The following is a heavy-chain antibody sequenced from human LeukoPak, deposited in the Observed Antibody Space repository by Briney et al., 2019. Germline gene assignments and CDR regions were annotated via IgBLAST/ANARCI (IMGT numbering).Heavy chain of an antibody. D-gene: IGHD6-13*01. CDR1: GFTFSSYS. CDR3: TVGYSSSWYYYYYMDV. V-gene: IGHV3-15*01. J-gene: IGHJ6*03. CDR2: IKSKTDGGTT. Sequence: PGGSLRLSCAASGFTFSSYSMNWVRQAPGKGLEWVGRIKSKTDGGTTDYAAPVKGRFTISRDDSKNTLYLQMNSLKTEDTAVYYCTVGYSSSWYYYYYMDVWGKGTTVTVSS.